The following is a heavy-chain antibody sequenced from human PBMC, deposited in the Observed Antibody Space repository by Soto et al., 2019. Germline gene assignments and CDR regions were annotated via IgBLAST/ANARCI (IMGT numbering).Heavy chain of an antibody. CDR3: ARESGGATATLDYYYFYMDV. V-gene: IGHV1-2*02. J-gene: IGHJ6*03. D-gene: IGHD5-12*01. Sequence: VQLVQSGAEVKKPGASVKVSCKTSGDSFNDYYIHWVRQAPGQGLEWMGWINPNGGATKYAQKFQGRVRVTRDTYIRTVYMELSSLRSDDTAVYYCARESGGATATLDYYYFYMDVWGKGTTVTVSS. CDR2: INPNGGAT. CDR1: GDSFNDYY.